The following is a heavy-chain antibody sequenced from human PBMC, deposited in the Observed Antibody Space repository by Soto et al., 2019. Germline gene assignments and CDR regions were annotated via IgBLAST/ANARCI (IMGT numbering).Heavy chain of an antibody. CDR2: LWEDGGTE. CDR3: AQDEASGQCYFDS. J-gene: IGHJ4*02. CDR1: GFNFPKYP. V-gene: IGHV3-33*01. Sequence: GGSLRLCCAASGFNFPKYPMHWVRQSPGKGLEWVAVLWEDGGTEYYIDSVKGRFTISRDTSKNTLFLHMDSLRAEDTAVYYCAQDEASGQCYFDSWGQGTLVTVSS. D-gene: IGHD6-19*01.